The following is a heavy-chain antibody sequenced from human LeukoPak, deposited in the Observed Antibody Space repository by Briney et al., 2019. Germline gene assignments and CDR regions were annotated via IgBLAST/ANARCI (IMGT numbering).Heavy chain of an antibody. Sequence: GGSLRLSCAASGFTVSSNYMSWVRQAPGKGLEWVSVIYSGGSTYYADSVKGRFTISRDNSKNTLYLQMNSLRAEDTALYYCARHSNDFWSGYYTFDYWGQGTLVTVSS. J-gene: IGHJ4*02. D-gene: IGHD3-3*01. CDR3: ARHSNDFWSGYYTFDY. CDR1: GFTVSSNY. CDR2: IYSGGST. V-gene: IGHV3-53*01.